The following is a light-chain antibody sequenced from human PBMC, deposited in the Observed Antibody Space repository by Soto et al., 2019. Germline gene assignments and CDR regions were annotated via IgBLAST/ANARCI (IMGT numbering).Light chain of an antibody. CDR3: QHYNNCPFT. CDR2: GAS. V-gene: IGKV3-15*01. CDR1: QSVSTN. J-gene: IGKJ2*01. Sequence: IVMTQSPATLSVSPGERATLSCRASQSVSTNLAWYQQKPGQPPSLVVYGASARATGIPARFSGSGSGTEFTLTISSLQSEDFAVYYCQHYNNCPFTFGQGTKLEIK.